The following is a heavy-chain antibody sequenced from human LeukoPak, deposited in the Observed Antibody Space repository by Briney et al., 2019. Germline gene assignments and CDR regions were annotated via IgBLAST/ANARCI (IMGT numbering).Heavy chain of an antibody. CDR2: ISSSGSII. J-gene: IGHJ4*02. CDR1: GFTFSDYY. CDR3: ARAQYYYGSGSYDYFDY. V-gene: IGHV3-11*04. D-gene: IGHD3-10*01. Sequence: PGGSLRLSCAASGFTFSDYYMSWIRQAPGKGLEWVSYISSSGSIIHYADSVKGRFTISSDNAKNSLYLQMNSLRAEDTAVYYCARAQYYYGSGSYDYFDYWGQGTLVTVSS.